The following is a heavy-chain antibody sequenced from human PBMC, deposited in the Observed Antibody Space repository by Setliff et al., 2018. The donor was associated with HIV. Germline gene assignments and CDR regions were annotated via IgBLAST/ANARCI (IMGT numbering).Heavy chain of an antibody. CDR3: ARDHADSSGWYAAY. CDR1: GFTFSSYW. CDR2: MNTDGSST. D-gene: IGHD6-19*01. Sequence: PGGSLRLSCAASGFTFSSYWMHWIRQAPGKGLVWVFGMNTDGSSTRYADSVKGRFTISRDNAKNMLYLQMNSLRAEDTAVYYCARDHADSSGWYAAYWGQGALVTVSS. J-gene: IGHJ4*02. V-gene: IGHV3-74*01.